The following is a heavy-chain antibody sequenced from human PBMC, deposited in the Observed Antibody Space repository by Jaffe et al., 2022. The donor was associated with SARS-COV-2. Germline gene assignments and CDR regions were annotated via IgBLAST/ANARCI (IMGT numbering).Heavy chain of an antibody. Sequence: EVLLLESGGGFVQPGGSLRLSCVSSAFTLSSYAMSWVRQAPGKGPETVSDISDGGVNKNYAASVKGRFTISRDSSKNALYLEMTGLRAEDTAIYYCAKRVRDGYNSPYDYWGQGTLVTVSS. J-gene: IGHJ4*02. D-gene: IGHD5-12*01. CDR3: AKRVRDGYNSPYDY. CDR1: AFTLSSYA. V-gene: IGHV3-23*01. CDR2: ISDGGVNK.